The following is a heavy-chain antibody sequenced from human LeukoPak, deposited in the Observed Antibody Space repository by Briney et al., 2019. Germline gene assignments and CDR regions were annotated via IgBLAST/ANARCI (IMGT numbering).Heavy chain of an antibody. CDR1: GFTFSSYA. D-gene: IGHD6-13*01. V-gene: IGHV3-23*01. Sequence: GGSLRLSCAASGFTFSSYAMSWVRQAPGKGLEWVSAISGSGGSTYYADSVKGRFTISRDNSKNTLYLQMNSLKAEDTAVYYCARGLSSSERYFQHWGQGTLVTVSS. CDR2: ISGSGGST. J-gene: IGHJ1*01. CDR3: ARGLSSSERYFQH.